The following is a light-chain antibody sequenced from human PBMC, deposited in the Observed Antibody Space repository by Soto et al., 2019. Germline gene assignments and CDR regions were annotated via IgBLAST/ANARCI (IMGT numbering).Light chain of an antibody. Sequence: EIVLTQSPGTLSLSPGERATLSCRASQSISSSCLAWYQQKPGQAPRLFIYGASSRATGIPDRFSGSGSGTDFTLTISRLEPEDFAVYYCQQCGSSPWTFGQGTRVEIK. V-gene: IGKV3-20*01. CDR3: QQCGSSPWT. J-gene: IGKJ1*01. CDR1: QSISSSC. CDR2: GAS.